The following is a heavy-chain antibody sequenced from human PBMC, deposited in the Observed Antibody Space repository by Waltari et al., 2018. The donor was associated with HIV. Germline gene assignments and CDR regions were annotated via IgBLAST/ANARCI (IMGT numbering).Heavy chain of an antibody. CDR3: ARSGYSSSWYLFDY. J-gene: IGHJ4*02. CDR1: GGAISNYY. CDR2: IYSSGFT. D-gene: IGHD6-13*01. V-gene: IGHV4-59*01. Sequence: QVQLQESGPGLVKPSENLSLTCTASGGAISNYYWNWMRHLPGKGLEWIGYIYSSGFTSYNPSLKSRVSISVDTSKNQFSLNLNYVSTADTAVYYCARSGYSSSWYLFDYWGQGTLVTVSS.